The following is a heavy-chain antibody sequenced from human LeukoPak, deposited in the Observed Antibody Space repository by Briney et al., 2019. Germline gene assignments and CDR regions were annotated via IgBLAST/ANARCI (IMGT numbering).Heavy chain of an antibody. CDR1: GFTFSNAW. D-gene: IGHD3-10*01. CDR2: IKSKTDGGTT. CDR3: TTEDMVRGVISTY. V-gene: IGHV3-15*01. Sequence: PGGSLILSCAASGFTFSNAWMSWVRQAPGKGLEWVGRIKSKTDGGTTDYAAPVKGRFTISRDDSKNTLYLQMNSLKTEDTAVYYCTTEDMVRGVISTYWGQGTLVTVSS. J-gene: IGHJ4*02.